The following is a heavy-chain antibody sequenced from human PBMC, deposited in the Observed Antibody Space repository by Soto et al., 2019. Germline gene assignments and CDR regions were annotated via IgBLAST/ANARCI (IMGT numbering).Heavy chain of an antibody. J-gene: IGHJ4*02. CDR1: SGSISTYY. V-gene: IGHV4-59*01. D-gene: IGHD3-3*01. CDR2: IYYSGST. Sequence: SETLSLTCTVSSGSISTYYWSWIRQPPGKGLEWIGYIYYSGSTNYNPSLKSRVTISVDTSKNQFSLKLSSVSAADTAVYYCARDGSRYDFWSGPYYFDYWGQGTLVTVSS. CDR3: ARDGSRYDFWSGPYYFDY.